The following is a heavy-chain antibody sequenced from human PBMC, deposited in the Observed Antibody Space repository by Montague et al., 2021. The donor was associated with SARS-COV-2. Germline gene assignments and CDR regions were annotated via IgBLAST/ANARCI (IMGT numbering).Heavy chain of an antibody. V-gene: IGHV2-70*11. CDR1: GFSLSTSGMC. CDR2: IDWDGDK. CDR3: ARIQATVNAFDI. J-gene: IGHJ3*02. D-gene: IGHD4-17*01. Sequence: PALVKPTQTLTLTCTFSGFSLSTSGMCVSWIRQPPGKALEWLARIDWDGDKYYSTSLKARLTISKDTSKNQVVLTMTNMDPVDTATYYCARIQATVNAFDIWGQGTMVTVSS.